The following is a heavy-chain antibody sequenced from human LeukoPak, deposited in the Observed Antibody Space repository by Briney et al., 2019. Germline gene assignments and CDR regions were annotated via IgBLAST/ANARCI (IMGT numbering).Heavy chain of an antibody. Sequence: SETLSLTCTVSGGSISSYYWSWIRQPPGKGLEWIGYIYYSGSTNYSPSLKSRVTISVDTSKNQFSLKLSSVTAADTAVYYCARDYETRFGDYGAFDIWGQGTMVTVSS. CDR1: GGSISSYY. V-gene: IGHV4-59*01. D-gene: IGHD4-17*01. CDR2: IYYSGST. J-gene: IGHJ3*02. CDR3: ARDYETRFGDYGAFDI.